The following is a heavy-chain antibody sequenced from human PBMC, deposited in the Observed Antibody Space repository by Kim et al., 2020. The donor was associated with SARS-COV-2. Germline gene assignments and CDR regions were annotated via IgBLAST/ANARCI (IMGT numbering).Heavy chain of an antibody. Sequence: GGSLRLSCAASGFPFSSYEMNWVRQAPGKGLEWVSYINSGGSAVYYADSVKGRFTISRDDAKNSLYLQMNSLRAEDTAVYYCATKYYAFDYWGQGTLVTVSS. V-gene: IGHV3-48*03. J-gene: IGHJ4*02. CDR3: ATKYYAFDY. CDR1: GFPFSSYE. D-gene: IGHD3-3*01. CDR2: INSGGSAV.